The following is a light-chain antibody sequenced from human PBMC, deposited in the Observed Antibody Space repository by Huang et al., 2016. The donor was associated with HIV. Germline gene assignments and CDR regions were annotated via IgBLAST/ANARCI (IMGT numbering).Light chain of an antibody. V-gene: IGKV1-39*01. CDR1: QSISRY. CDR3: QQSYSSPPT. Sequence: DIQMTQSPSSLSASVGERVTITCRASQSISRYLIWYQQKPGKAPKVLIHSASSLQSWVPSRFSGSGSGTDFTLTISRLQTEEFATYYCQQSYSSPPTFGQGTKVEIK. CDR2: SAS. J-gene: IGKJ2*01.